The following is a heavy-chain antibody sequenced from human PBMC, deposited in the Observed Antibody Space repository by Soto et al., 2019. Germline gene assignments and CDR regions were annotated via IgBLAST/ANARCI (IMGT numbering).Heavy chain of an antibody. Sequence: EVQLVESGGGLVKPGGSLRLSCAASGFTFSTYSMNWVRQAPGKGLEWVSSISSSSTYIYYADSVKGRFTISRDNAKNSLYLQMNSLRAEDTAVYYCARGRKEYSSSWYVDWGQGTLVTVSS. CDR1: GFTFSTYS. V-gene: IGHV3-21*01. D-gene: IGHD6-13*01. J-gene: IGHJ4*02. CDR2: ISSSSTYI. CDR3: ARGRKEYSSSWYVD.